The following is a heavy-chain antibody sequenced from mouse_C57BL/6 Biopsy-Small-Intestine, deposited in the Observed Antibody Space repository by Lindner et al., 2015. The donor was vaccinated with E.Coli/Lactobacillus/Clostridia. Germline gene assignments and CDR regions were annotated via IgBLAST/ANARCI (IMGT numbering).Heavy chain of an antibody. CDR2: ISGGSSNI. CDR3: ARGRRGVFTYGMDS. Sequence: VQLQESGGDLVKPGGSRKLSCTASGFTFSDYGMHWVRQAPEKGLEWIAYISGGSSNIHYADTMKGRFTISRDNAKNTLFLQMTSLRSEDTAMYYCARGRRGVFTYGMDSWGQGTSVTVSS. CDR1: GFTFSDYG. V-gene: IGHV5-17*01. J-gene: IGHJ4*01.